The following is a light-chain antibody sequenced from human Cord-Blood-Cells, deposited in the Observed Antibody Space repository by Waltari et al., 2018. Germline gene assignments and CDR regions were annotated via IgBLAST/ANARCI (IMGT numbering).Light chain of an antibody. V-gene: IGLV2-14*01. Sequence: QSALTQPASVSGAPGQSTTISCTRTSSDVGGYNYVSWYQQHPAKAPKLMLYDVSKRPSGVSNRFSGSKSGNTASLTISGLQAEDEADYYCSSYTSSSTYVFGTGTKVTVL. CDR1: SSDVGGYNY. J-gene: IGLJ1*01. CDR3: SSYTSSSTYV. CDR2: DVS.